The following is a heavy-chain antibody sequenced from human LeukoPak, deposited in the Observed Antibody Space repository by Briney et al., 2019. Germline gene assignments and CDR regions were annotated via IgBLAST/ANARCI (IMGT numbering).Heavy chain of an antibody. D-gene: IGHD6-6*01. CDR2: IYTSGST. J-gene: IGHJ4*02. CDR1: GGSISSGSYY. CDR3: ARDSIAARLGY. Sequence: SETLSLTCTVSGGSISSGSYYWSWIRQPAGKGLEWIGRIYTSGSTNYNPSLKSRVTISVDTSKNQFSLKLSSVTAADTAVYYCARDSIAARLGYWGQGSLVTVSS. V-gene: IGHV4-61*02.